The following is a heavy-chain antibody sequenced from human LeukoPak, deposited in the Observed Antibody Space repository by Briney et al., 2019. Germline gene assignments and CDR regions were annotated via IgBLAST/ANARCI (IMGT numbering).Heavy chain of an antibody. CDR1: GFTFSSYG. V-gene: IGHV3-30*18. CDR2: ISYDGSNK. D-gene: IGHD2-15*01. J-gene: IGHJ6*02. CDR3: AKDPSPQYCSGGSCYSERDYYYYGMDV. Sequence: GRSLRLSCAASGFTFSSYGMHWVRQAPGKGLEWVAVISYDGSNKYYADSVKGRFTISRDNSKNTLYLQMNSLRAEDTAVYYCAKDPSPQYCSGGSCYSERDYYYYGMDVWGQGTTATVSS.